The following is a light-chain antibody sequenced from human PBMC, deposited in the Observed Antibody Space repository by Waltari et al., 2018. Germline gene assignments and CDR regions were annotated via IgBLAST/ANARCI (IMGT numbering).Light chain of an antibody. Sequence: IVLTQSPATLSLSPGGSATLSCRASQSVITFLTWYQQKPGQAPRLLIYDTSKRATCIPARFSGAGSGTDFTLTINSLEPEDFAIYYCQQRSAWPRTFGQGTKLEFK. CDR3: QQRSAWPRT. CDR1: QSVITF. J-gene: IGKJ2*01. V-gene: IGKV3-11*01. CDR2: DTS.